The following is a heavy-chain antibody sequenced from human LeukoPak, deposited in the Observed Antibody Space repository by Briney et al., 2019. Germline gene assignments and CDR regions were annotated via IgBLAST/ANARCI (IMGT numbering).Heavy chain of an antibody. CDR1: GLTLSDFW. CDR3: ATGHSYGYDY. V-gene: IGHV3-74*01. Sequence: GGSLRLSCAASGLTLSDFWMHWVRQPPGKGLVWVALVKGDGRTTIYADSVKGQFTISRDNAKNTLYLQMNSLRADDSGVYYCATGHSYGYDYWGQGVLVTVSS. CDR2: VKGDGRTT. J-gene: IGHJ4*02. D-gene: IGHD5-18*01.